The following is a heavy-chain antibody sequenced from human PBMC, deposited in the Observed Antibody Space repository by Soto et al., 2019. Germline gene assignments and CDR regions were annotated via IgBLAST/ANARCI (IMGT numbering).Heavy chain of an antibody. CDR1: GFTFGGYA. D-gene: IGHD3-22*01. V-gene: IGHV3-21*01. CDR2: ISSSSTYI. Sequence: GGSLRLSCAASGFTFGGYAMHWVRQAPGKGLEWVSSISSSSTYIYYADSMKGRFTISRDNAKNSLYLQMNSLRAEDTAVYYCARSPFYYDSRGYYYEYGFDIWGQGTMVTVSS. CDR3: ARSPFYYDSRGYYYEYGFDI. J-gene: IGHJ3*02.